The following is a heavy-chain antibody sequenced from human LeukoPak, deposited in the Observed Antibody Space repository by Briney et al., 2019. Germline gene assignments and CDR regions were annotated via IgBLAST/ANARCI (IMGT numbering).Heavy chain of an antibody. CDR2: ITGSRGYI. Sequence: SGGSLRLSCAASGFTFSNYNMDWVRQAPGEGLEWVSSITGSRGYIYYADSVKGRFTISRDNAKNSLYLQMNSLRAEDTAVYYCARERNLEIAVAGTIFDYWGQGTLVTVSS. CDR1: GFTFSNYN. V-gene: IGHV3-21*01. D-gene: IGHD6-19*01. J-gene: IGHJ4*02. CDR3: ARERNLEIAVAGTIFDY.